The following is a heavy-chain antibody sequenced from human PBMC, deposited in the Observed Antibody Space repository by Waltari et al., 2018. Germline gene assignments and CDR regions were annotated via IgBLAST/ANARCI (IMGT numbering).Heavy chain of an antibody. CDR1: GSSISRRYS. CDR3: ARWVGYGDLYYFDY. V-gene: IGHV4-38-2*01. J-gene: IGHJ4*02. Sequence: QVQLQESGPGLVKPSETLSLTCAVSGSSISRRYSWGWFRQPPGKGLEWIGSIYHSGSTYYNPSLKSRVTISVDTSKNQFSLKLSSVTAADTAVYYCARWVGYGDLYYFDYWGQGTLVTVSS. CDR2: IYHSGST. D-gene: IGHD4-17*01.